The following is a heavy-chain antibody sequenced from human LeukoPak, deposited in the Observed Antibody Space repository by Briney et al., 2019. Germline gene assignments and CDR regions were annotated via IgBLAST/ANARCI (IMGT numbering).Heavy chain of an antibody. V-gene: IGHV4-59*12. CDR2: IYYSGST. Sequence: SETLSLTCNVSGGSISSYYWSWIRQPPGKGLEWIGYIYYSGSTNYNPSLKSRVTMSVDTSKNQFSLKLSSVTAADTAVYYCARGPPPDFDCWGQGTLVTVSS. CDR1: GGSISSYY. CDR3: ARGPPPDFDC. J-gene: IGHJ4*02.